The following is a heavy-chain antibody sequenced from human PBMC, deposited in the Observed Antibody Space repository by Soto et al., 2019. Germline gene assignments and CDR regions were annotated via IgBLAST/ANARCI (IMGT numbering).Heavy chain of an antibody. CDR3: ARDLRGHYGP. V-gene: IGHV3-21*06. Sequence: GGSLRLSCEGSGFNFRNFNMIWVRQAPGKGLEWVSSVSGSSSYIYYADSVKGRFTVSRDNANNLVFLQMNVLRPEATAMYYCARDLRGHYGPWGQGTMVTVSS. J-gene: IGHJ3*01. CDR2: VSGSSSYI. CDR1: GFNFRNFN. D-gene: IGHD4-17*01.